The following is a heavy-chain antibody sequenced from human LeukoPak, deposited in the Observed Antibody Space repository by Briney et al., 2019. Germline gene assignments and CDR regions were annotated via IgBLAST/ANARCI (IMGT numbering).Heavy chain of an antibody. D-gene: IGHD6-19*01. CDR3: ARGIEWLVLRGYFDY. CDR2: ISYDGSNK. V-gene: IGHV3-30-3*01. Sequence: PGGSLRLSCAASGFPFSSYAMTWVRQAPGKGLEWVAVISYDGSNKYYADSVKGRFTISRDNSKNTLYLQMNSLRAEDTAVYYCARGIEWLVLRGYFDYWGQGTLVTVSS. CDR1: GFPFSSYA. J-gene: IGHJ4*02.